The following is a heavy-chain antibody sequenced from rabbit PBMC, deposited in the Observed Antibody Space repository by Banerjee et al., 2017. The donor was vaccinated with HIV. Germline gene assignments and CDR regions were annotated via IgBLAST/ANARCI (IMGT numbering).Heavy chain of an antibody. CDR1: GFDFSSYG. Sequence: QEQLVESGGGLVQPGGSLKLSCKASGFDFSSYGISWVRQAPGKGLEWIAYIYPDYGSTDYASWVNGRFTISLDNAQNTVFLQMTSLTAADTATYFCARASYDDYGDYVFFDLWGQGTLVTVS. V-gene: IGHV1S47*01. J-gene: IGHJ4*01. D-gene: IGHD2-1*01. CDR3: ARASYDDYGDYVFFDL. CDR2: IYPDYGST.